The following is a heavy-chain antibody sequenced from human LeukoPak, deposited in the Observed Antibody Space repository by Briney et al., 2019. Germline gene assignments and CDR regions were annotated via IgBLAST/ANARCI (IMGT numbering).Heavy chain of an antibody. Sequence: GGSLKLSCAASGFTVYSNFMSWVRQAPGKGLEWVSVIYSGGRTYYADSVKGRFTISRDNYKNRLYLQMDSLRAEDTAVYYCAGDASPIFEGDGMDVWGPGTTVTVSS. D-gene: IGHD1-26*01. CDR1: GFTVYSNF. J-gene: IGHJ6*02. CDR3: AGDASPIFEGDGMDV. CDR2: IYSGGRT. V-gene: IGHV3-66*01.